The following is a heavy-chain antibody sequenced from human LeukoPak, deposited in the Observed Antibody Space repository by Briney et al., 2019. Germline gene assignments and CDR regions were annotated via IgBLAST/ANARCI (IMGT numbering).Heavy chain of an antibody. Sequence: GGSLRLSCAASRFTFSSSAMSWVRQAPGKGLEWVSTISGSGGSTYSTDSVKGRFTISRDNSKNTLYLQMNSLRAEDTAVYYCAKFGTVAGTHFDYWGQGTLVTVSS. CDR1: RFTFSSSA. J-gene: IGHJ4*02. CDR3: AKFGTVAGTHFDY. D-gene: IGHD6-19*01. V-gene: IGHV3-23*01. CDR2: ISGSGGST.